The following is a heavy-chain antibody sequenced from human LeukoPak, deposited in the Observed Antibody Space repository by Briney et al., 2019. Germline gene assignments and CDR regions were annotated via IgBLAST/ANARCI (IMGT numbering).Heavy chain of an antibody. V-gene: IGHV3-23*01. CDR1: GFTFSSYA. CDR2: ISDSGGST. Sequence: GGSLRLSCAASGFTFSSYAMSWVRQAPGKGLEWVSAISDSGGSTYYADSVKARFTISRGNSKNTLYLQMNSLRAEDTAVYYCAKARSPYLQHLVDYWGQGTLVTVSS. CDR3: AKARSPYLQHLVDY. D-gene: IGHD2/OR15-2a*01. J-gene: IGHJ4*02.